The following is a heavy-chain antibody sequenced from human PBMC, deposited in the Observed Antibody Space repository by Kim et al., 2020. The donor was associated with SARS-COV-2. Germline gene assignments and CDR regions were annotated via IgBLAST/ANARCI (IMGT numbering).Heavy chain of an antibody. CDR3: ARATPMIVVVISDPLDN. CDR2: INPNTGGT. D-gene: IGHD3-22*01. CDR1: GYTFTDYE. V-gene: IGHV1-2*06. Sequence: ASVKVSCKASGYTFTDYEMHWVRQAPGHGLEWMGRINPNTGGTKYAPKFQGRVTMTRDTSISTAYMKLKSLRSDDTAVYYCARATPMIVVVISDPLDNWGQGTLVTVSS. J-gene: IGHJ4*02.